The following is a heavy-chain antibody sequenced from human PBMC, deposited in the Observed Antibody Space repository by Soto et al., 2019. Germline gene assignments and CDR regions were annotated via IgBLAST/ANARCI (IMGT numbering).Heavy chain of an antibody. J-gene: IGHJ4*02. CDR2: INAGNGNT. V-gene: IGHV1-3*01. Sequence: ASVKVSCKASGYTFTSYAMHWVRQAPGQGLEWMGWINAGNGNTQYSQNFQGRVTITRDTSASTAYMELSSLRSEDTAVYYCARISSVVSQFDYWGQGTLVTVSS. CDR3: ARISSVVSQFDY. CDR1: GYTFTSYA. D-gene: IGHD3-10*02.